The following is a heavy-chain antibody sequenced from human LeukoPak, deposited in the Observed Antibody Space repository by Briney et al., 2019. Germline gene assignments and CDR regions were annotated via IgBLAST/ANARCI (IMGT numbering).Heavy chain of an antibody. J-gene: IGHJ6*03. V-gene: IGHV1-2*02. CDR3: ATHTMVRGGRTYYYYYMDV. CDR1: GYTFTGYY. D-gene: IGHD3-10*01. Sequence: ASVKVSCKASGYTFTGYYMHWVRQAPGQGLEGMGWINPNSGGTNYAQKFQGGVTMTRDTSISTAYMELSRLRSDDTAVYYCATHTMVRGGRTYYYYYMDVWGKGTTVTISS. CDR2: INPNSGGT.